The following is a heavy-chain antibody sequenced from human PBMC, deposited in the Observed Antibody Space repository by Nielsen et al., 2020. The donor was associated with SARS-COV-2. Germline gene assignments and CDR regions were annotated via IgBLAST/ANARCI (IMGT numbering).Heavy chain of an antibody. CDR1: GFSFSTYA. CDR2: MSYDGNIQ. CDR3: ARGRSGGFRTGGFGMDV. V-gene: IGHV3-30-3*01. Sequence: GGSLRPSCAASGFSFSTYAMHWVRQAPGKGLEWVAVMSYDGNIQYYADSVKGRFTISRDNSKDTLYLQMNNLKGEDTALYYCARGRSGGFRTGGFGMDVWGQGTTVTVSS. D-gene: IGHD4-23*01. J-gene: IGHJ6*02.